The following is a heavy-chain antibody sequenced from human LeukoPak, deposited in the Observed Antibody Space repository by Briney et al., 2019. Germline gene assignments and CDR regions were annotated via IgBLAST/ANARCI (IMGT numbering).Heavy chain of an antibody. Sequence: PSETLSLTCAVSGDSISNNYLWRWVRQFPGKGLEYIGEIYRTGRTNYNPSLKSRVTIPIDKSENQFSLNLRSVTAADTAVYYCGRHDYGDSSAAFDIWGQGTKVTVSS. V-gene: IGHV4-4*02. D-gene: IGHD4-17*01. CDR1: GDSISNNYL. CDR3: GRHDYGDSSAAFDI. CDR2: IYRTGRT. J-gene: IGHJ3*02.